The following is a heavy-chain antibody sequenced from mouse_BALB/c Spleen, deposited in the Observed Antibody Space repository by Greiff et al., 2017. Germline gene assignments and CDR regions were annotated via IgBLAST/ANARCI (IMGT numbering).Heavy chain of an antibody. CDR2: IYPGNGDT. CDR3: ARRGYYGSSFYYFDY. CDR1: GYTFTSYN. D-gene: IGHD1-1*01. V-gene: IGHV1-12*01. J-gene: IGHJ2*01. Sequence: QVQLKQPGAELVKPGASVKMSCKASGYTFTSYNMHWVKQTPGQGLEWIGAIYPGNGDTSYNQKFKGKATLTADKSSSTAYMQLSSLTSEDSAVYYCARRGYYGSSFYYFDYWGQGTTLTVSS.